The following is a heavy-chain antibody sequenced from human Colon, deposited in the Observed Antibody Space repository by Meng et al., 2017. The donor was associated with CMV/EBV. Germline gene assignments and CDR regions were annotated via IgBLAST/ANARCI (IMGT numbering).Heavy chain of an antibody. CDR2: INQSGST. Sequence: TLSLTCAVYGGSLKIYNWSWIRQSPRKGLEWIGEINQSGSTNYNPSLKSRVSMSIDTSKNQFSLRLTSVTAADTAMYYCARAGGADYWGQGTLVTVSS. J-gene: IGHJ4*02. CDR3: ARAGGADY. V-gene: IGHV4-34*01. CDR1: GGSLKIYN. D-gene: IGHD3-10*01.